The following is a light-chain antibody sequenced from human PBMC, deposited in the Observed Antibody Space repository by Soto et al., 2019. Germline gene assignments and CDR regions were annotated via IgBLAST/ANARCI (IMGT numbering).Light chain of an antibody. V-gene: IGKV1-39*01. J-gene: IGKJ1*01. CDR2: AAS. CDR1: QSISSY. CDR3: LQSYSTLGT. Sequence: DIVMTQSPSSLSASVGDRVIITCRASQSISSYLNWYQQKPGKAPKLLIYAASSLQSGVPSRFSGRGSGTDFTLTISSLQPEDFATYYCLQSYSTLGTFGQGTKVEIK.